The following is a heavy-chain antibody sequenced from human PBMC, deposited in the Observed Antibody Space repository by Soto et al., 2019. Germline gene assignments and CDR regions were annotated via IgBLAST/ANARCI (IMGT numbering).Heavy chain of an antibody. CDR1: RASITDAKW. Sequence: QVQLLESGPGLVKPSGTLSLTCAVSRASITDAKWWSWVRQAPGKGMEWIGENYHTGSTSYNPSLTSRVTISVDKSNNQFLLKLRPVTAADAAVYYCATYDFWSGLFDYWGQGILVTVSP. J-gene: IGHJ4*02. V-gene: IGHV4-4*02. CDR2: NYHTGST. CDR3: ATYDFWSGLFDY. D-gene: IGHD3-3*01.